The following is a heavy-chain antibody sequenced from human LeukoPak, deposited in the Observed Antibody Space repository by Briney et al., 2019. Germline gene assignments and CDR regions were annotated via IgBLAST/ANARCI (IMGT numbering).Heavy chain of an antibody. CDR3: ARDLSIVLVTSFDY. V-gene: IGHV1-2*02. J-gene: IGHJ4*02. CDR2: SDPNSGAT. CDR1: GYTFTSYY. D-gene: IGHD3-22*01. Sequence: ASVTVSCKTSGYTFTSYYIHWLRQAPGQGFEWLGWSDPNSGATKYEHFQGRVTMTWDTSIDTAYMELTRLTSDDTAVYYCARDLSIVLVTSFDYWGQGTLVTVSS.